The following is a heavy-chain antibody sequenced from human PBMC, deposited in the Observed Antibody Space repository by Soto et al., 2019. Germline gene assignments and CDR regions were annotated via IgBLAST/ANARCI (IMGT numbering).Heavy chain of an antibody. V-gene: IGHV3-48*02. D-gene: IGHD3-22*01. Sequence: EVQLVESGGGLVQPGGSLRLSCAASGFTFSSYSMNWVRQAPGKGLEWVSYISSSSSTIYYADSVKGRFTISRDNAKNSLYMQMNSLRDEDTAVYYCARVNYDSSEFYYWGQGTLVTVSS. CDR2: ISSSSSTI. CDR3: ARVNYDSSEFYY. J-gene: IGHJ4*02. CDR1: GFTFSSYS.